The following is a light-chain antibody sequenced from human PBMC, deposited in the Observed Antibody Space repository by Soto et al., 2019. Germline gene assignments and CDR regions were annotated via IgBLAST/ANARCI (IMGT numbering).Light chain of an antibody. CDR3: SSYTSSSTLLDV. Sequence: QSALTQPASVSGSPGQSITISCTGTSSDVGGYNYVSWYQQHPGKAPKLMIYDVSNRPSGVSNRFSGSKSGNTASLTISGLQPEDEDDYYCSSYTSSSTLLDVFGTGTKLTVL. J-gene: IGLJ1*01. CDR2: DVS. V-gene: IGLV2-14*01. CDR1: SSDVGGYNY.